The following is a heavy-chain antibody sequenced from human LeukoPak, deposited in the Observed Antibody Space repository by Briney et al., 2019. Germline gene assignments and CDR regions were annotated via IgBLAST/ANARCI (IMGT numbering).Heavy chain of an antibody. CDR3: AREEHRLAEAGTSAFDL. D-gene: IGHD6-13*01. Sequence: GGSLRLSCVASGFRFSENLMHGVRQAPGKGLAWVSHINRDGGLTNYADSVKGRFTISRDNARNTVYLQMSSLRVEDTAIYFCAREEHRLAEAGTSAFDLGGQGTLVTVSP. CDR2: INRDGGLT. V-gene: IGHV3-74*01. CDR1: GFRFSENL. J-gene: IGHJ3*01.